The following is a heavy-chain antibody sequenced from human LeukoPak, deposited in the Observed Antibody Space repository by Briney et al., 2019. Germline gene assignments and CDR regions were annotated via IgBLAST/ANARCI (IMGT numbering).Heavy chain of an antibody. J-gene: IGHJ3*01. V-gene: IGHV3-7*01. D-gene: IGHD2-2*01. CDR2: IKEDGSQK. CDR1: GFTFSSYW. Sequence: GGSLRLSCAASGFTFSSYWMSWVRQAPGKGLEWVANIKEDGSQKCYVDSVRGRFTISRDNAKNSVFLQMNSLRAEDTAVYYWGRDARFCSIPNCLGDVFDLWAQGTMVTVTS. CDR3: GRDARFCSIPNCLGDVFDL.